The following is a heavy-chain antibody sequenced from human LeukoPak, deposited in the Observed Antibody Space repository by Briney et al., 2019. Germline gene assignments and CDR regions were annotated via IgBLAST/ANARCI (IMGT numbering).Heavy chain of an antibody. CDR1: GDTLSDVS. CDR3: ATHDHVVVVPDGDHSHNGLDV. CDR2: FDAEDGER. J-gene: IGHJ6*02. V-gene: IGHV1-24*01. D-gene: IGHD2-2*01. Sequence: ASVKVSCKVSGDTLSDVSIHWVRQAPGKGLEWMGSFDAEDGERIYAQKFEGRVIMTEDTSTDTAYMEMSRLTSEDTAVYYCATHDHVVVVPDGDHSHNGLDVWGQGTTVTVSS.